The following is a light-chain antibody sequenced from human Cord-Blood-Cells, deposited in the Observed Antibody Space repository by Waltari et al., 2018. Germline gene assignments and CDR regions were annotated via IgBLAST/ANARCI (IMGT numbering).Light chain of an antibody. Sequence: DIQMTQSPSSLSASVGDRVTITCRASQGISNSLAWYQQKPGKAPKLLLYAASRLESGVPSRFSGSGSGTDYTPTICSLQPEDFATYYCQQYYSTPLFPFGPGTKVDIK. CDR1: QGISNS. CDR3: QQYYSTPLFP. J-gene: IGKJ3*01. CDR2: AAS. V-gene: IGKV1-NL1*01.